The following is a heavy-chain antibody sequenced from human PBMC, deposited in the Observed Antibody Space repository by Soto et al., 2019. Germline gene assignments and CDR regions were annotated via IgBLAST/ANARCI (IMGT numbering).Heavy chain of an antibody. CDR3: ARLARPSRFWSGYYFGARTYYYYGMDV. CDR1: GYSFTSYW. V-gene: IGHV5-10-1*01. D-gene: IGHD3-3*01. Sequence: PGESLKISCKGSGYSFTSYWISWVRQMPGKGLGWMGRIDPSDSYTNYSPSFQGHVTISADKSISTAYLQWSSLKASDTAMYYCARLARPSRFWSGYYFGARTYYYYGMDVWGQGTTVTVSS. J-gene: IGHJ6*02. CDR2: IDPSDSYT.